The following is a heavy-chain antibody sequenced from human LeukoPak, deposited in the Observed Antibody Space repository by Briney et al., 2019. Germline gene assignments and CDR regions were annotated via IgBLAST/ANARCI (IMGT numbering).Heavy chain of an antibody. CDR2: ISTTASPV. D-gene: IGHD6-19*01. CDR3: AKEAVAGTNWFDP. J-gene: IGHJ5*02. Sequence: GGSLRLSCAASGFTFSAYSMNWVRQAPGRGLEWVSYISTTASPVYYADSVKGRFTISRDNAKNSLYLQMNNLRAEDTAIYYCAKEAVAGTNWFDPWGQGTLVSVSS. V-gene: IGHV3-48*01. CDR1: GFTFSAYS.